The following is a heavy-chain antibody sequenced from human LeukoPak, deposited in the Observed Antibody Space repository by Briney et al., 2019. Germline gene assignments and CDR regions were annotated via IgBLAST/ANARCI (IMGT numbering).Heavy chain of an antibody. CDR3: ARGGDFWSGRPPIDY. V-gene: IGHV1-8*03. D-gene: IGHD3-3*01. CDR1: GYTFTSYD. Sequence: ASVKVSCKASGYTFTSYDINWVRQATGQGLEWMGWMNPNSGNTGYAQKFQGRVTITRNTSISTAYMELSSLRSEDTAVYYCARGGDFWSGRPPIDYWGQGTLVTVSS. CDR2: MNPNSGNT. J-gene: IGHJ4*02.